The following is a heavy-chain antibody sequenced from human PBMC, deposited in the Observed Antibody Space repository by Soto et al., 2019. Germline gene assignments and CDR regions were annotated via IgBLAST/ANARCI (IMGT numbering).Heavy chain of an antibody. CDR3: ARQVRYCTNGVCPIVGWFDP. D-gene: IGHD2-8*01. J-gene: IGHJ5*02. CDR2: INAGNGNT. Sequence: GASVKVSCKDSGYTFTSYAMHWVRQAPGQRLEWMGWINAGNGNTKYSQKFQGRVTITRDTSASTAYMELSSLRSEDTAVYYCARQVRYCTNGVCPIVGWFDPWGQGTLVTV. V-gene: IGHV1-3*01. CDR1: GYTFTSYA.